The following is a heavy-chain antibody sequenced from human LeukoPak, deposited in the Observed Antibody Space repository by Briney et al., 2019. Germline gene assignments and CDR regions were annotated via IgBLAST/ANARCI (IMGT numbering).Heavy chain of an antibody. Sequence: PSETLSLTCTVSGGSISSGSYYWSWIRQPAGKGLEWIGRIYTSGSTDYNPSLKSRVTISVDTSKNQFTLKLNSVTAADTAVYFCTRDRRDGYNYVDLWGQGTLVTVSS. CDR1: GGSISSGSYY. CDR2: IYTSGST. V-gene: IGHV4-61*02. D-gene: IGHD5-24*01. J-gene: IGHJ5*02. CDR3: TRDRRDGYNYVDL.